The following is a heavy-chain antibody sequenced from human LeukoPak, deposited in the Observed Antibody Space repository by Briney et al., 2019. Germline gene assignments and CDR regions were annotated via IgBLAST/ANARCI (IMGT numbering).Heavy chain of an antibody. CDR2: ISGSGGST. CDR1: GFTFSSYA. CDR3: AKRIAAAGTRDYFDY. J-gene: IGHJ4*02. V-gene: IGHV3-23*01. D-gene: IGHD6-13*01. Sequence: GGSLRLSCAASGFTFSSYAMSWVRQAPGKGLEWVSAISGSGGSTYYADSVKGRFTISRDNSKNTLYLQMNSLRAEDTAVYYSAKRIAAAGTRDYFDYWGQGTLVTVSS.